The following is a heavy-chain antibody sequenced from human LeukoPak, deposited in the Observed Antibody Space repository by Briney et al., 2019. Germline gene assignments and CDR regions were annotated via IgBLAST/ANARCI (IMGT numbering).Heavy chain of an antibody. Sequence: GGSLRLSCAASGFDFRNFGMHWVRQAPGKGLEWVAVISFDVNDNYYADSVRGRFTISRDNSMNTLYLQMNSLRPDDTAVYYCAKDMSGPPAYYFEYWGQGTLVTVSS. CDR3: AKDMSGPPAYYFEY. J-gene: IGHJ4*02. V-gene: IGHV3-30*18. CDR2: ISFDVNDN. D-gene: IGHD6-25*01. CDR1: GFDFRNFG.